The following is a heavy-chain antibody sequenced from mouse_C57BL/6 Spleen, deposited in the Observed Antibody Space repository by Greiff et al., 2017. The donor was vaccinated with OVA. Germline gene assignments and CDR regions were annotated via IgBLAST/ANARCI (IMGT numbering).Heavy chain of an antibody. D-gene: IGHD3-2*01. CDR1: GFTFSSYA. J-gene: IGHJ2*01. CDR2: ISDGGSYT. Sequence: EVQLMESGGGLVKPGGSLKLSCAASGFTFSSYAMSWVRQTPEKRLEWVATISDGGSYTYYPDNVKGRFTISRDNAKNNLYLQMSHLKSEDTAMYYCARVDTSFFDYWGQGTTLTVSS. V-gene: IGHV5-4*01. CDR3: ARVDTSFFDY.